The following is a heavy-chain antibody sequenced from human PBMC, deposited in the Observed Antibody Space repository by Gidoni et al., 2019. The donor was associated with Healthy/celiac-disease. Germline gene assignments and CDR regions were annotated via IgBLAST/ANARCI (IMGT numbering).Heavy chain of an antibody. CDR1: GGTFSSYS. CDR2: IIPIFGTA. J-gene: IGHJ4*02. Sequence: QVQLVQSGAEVKKPGSSVQVSCKASGGTFSSYSISWVRQAPGQGLEWMGGIIPIFGTANYAQKFQGRVTITADESTSTAYMELSSLRSEDTAVYYCARAWTANVRYFDWFGFDYWGQGTLVTVSS. CDR3: ARAWTANVRYFDWFGFDY. D-gene: IGHD3-9*01. V-gene: IGHV1-69*01.